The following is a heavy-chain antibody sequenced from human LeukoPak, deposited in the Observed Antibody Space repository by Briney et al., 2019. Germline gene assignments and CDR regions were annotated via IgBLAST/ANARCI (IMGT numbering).Heavy chain of an antibody. CDR2: IWYDGSNK. Sequence: GGSLRLSCAASGFTFSSYGMHWVRQAPGKGLEWVAVIWYDGSNKYYADSVKGRFTISRDNSKNTLYLQMNSLRAEDTAVYYCEPSGRYDSSGRWGQGTLVTVSS. CDR3: EPSGRYDSSGR. CDR1: GFTFSSYG. D-gene: IGHD3-22*01. J-gene: IGHJ4*02. V-gene: IGHV3-33*01.